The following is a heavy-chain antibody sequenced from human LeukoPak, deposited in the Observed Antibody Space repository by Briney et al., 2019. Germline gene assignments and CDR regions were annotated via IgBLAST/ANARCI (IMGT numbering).Heavy chain of an antibody. CDR1: GYTFTGYY. D-gene: IGHD3-22*01. Sequence: ASVKVSCKTSGYTFTGYYMHWGRHAPGQGLEWMGWINPNSGGTNYAQRFQGRVTMTRDTSMSTAYMELRRLRSDDSAVYYCARYFYDSSGSSSDAFDIWGQGTMVTVSS. J-gene: IGHJ3*02. CDR2: INPNSGGT. V-gene: IGHV1-2*02. CDR3: ARYFYDSSGSSSDAFDI.